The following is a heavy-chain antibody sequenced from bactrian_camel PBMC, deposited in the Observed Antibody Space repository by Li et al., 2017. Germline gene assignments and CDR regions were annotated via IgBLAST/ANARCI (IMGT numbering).Heavy chain of an antibody. D-gene: IGHD6*01. CDR2: IIYSGGRT. J-gene: IGHJ6*01. Sequence: HVQLVESGGGLVQPGGSLRLSCAASGFTFDDSDIGWYRQVPGNPCEKVSIIYSGGRTSYLESVKGRFTISQDTAKKKIYLQMNSLKPEDTAVYYCAVDPGVMPPVRCPGAFGYWGQGTQVTVS. CDR3: AVDPGVMPPVRCPGAFGY. CDR1: GFTFDDSD. V-gene: IGHV3S61*01.